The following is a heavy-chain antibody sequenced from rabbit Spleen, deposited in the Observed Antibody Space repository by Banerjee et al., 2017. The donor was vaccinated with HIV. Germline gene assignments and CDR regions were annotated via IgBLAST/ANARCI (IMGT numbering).Heavy chain of an antibody. V-gene: IGHV1S40*01. CDR3: ARDLTGVIGWNFGW. D-gene: IGHD1-1*01. J-gene: IGHJ4*01. CDR2: IEGGSSGFT. CDR1: GVSFSSSSY. Sequence: QSLEESGGDLVKPGASLTLTCTASGVSFSSSSYMCWVRQAPGKGLEWITCIEGGSSGFTYFATWAKGRFTCSKTSSTTVTLQMTRLTAADTATYFCARDLTGVIGWNFGWWGPGTLVTVS.